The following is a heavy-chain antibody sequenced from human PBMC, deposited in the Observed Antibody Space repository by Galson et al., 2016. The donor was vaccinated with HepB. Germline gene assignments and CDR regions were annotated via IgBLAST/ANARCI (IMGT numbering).Heavy chain of an antibody. CDR3: SKDETSVGMGASDF. V-gene: IGHV3-9*01. J-gene: IGHJ4*02. CDR1: GFTFDEYA. Sequence: SLRLSCAASGFTFDEYAMHWVRQVPGKGLEWVSGISWNNNIIGYADSVRGRFTISRDNAKKSLYLQMNSLRTEDTAFYYCSKDETSVGMGASDFWGQGTLVTVSS. D-gene: IGHD1-26*01. CDR2: ISWNNNII.